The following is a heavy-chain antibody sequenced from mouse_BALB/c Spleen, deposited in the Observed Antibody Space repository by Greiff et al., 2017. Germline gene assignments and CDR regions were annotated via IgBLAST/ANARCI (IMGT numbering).Heavy chain of an antibody. D-gene: IGHD2-10*02. CDR1: GFSLTSYG. V-gene: IGHV2-5-1*01. CDR3: AKREGYGNLHAMDY. CDR2: IWRGGST. Sequence: VQLQQSGPSLVQPSQSLSITCTVSGFSLTSYGVHWVRQSPGKGLEWLGVIWRGGSTDYNAAFMSRLSITKDNSKSQVFFKMNSLQADDTAIYYCAKREGYGNLHAMDYWGQGTSVTVSS. J-gene: IGHJ4*01.